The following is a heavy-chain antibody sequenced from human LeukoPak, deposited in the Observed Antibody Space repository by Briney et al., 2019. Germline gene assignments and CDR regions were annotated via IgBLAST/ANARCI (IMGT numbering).Heavy chain of an antibody. CDR3: ARDSYYDILTGYYPWAYYYYGMDV. V-gene: IGHV1-18*01. CDR1: GGTFSSYA. Sequence: ASVKVSCKASGGTFSSYAISWVRQAPGQGLEWMGWISAYNGNTNYAQKLQGRVTMTTDTSTSTAYMELRSLRSDDTAVYYCARDSYYDILTGYYPWAYYYYGMDVWGQGTTVTVSS. D-gene: IGHD3-9*01. J-gene: IGHJ6*02. CDR2: ISAYNGNT.